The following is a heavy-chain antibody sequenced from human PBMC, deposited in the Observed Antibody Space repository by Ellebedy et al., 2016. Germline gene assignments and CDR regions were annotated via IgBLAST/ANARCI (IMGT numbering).Heavy chain of an antibody. D-gene: IGHD4-17*01. CDR1: GFPFSSYG. CDR2: ISGGASSI. J-gene: IGHJ4*02. CDR3: ATDSMMTTVSAYPVDY. Sequence: GESLKISCTASGFPFSSYGMNWVRQAPGKGLEWVAYISGGASSIYYADSVRGRFTVSRDNAKNSLSLQMNSLKTEDTAVYYCATDSMMTTVSAYPVDYWGQGTLVTVSS. V-gene: IGHV3-48*01.